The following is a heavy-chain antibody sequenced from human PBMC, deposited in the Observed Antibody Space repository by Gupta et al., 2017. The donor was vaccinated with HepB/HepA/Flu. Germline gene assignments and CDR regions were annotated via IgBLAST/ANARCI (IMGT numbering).Heavy chain of an antibody. V-gene: IGHV3-66*01. CDR3: ARVDSSSWYRSAGFDY. D-gene: IGHD6-13*01. CDR1: GFTVSSNY. CDR2: IYSGGST. Sequence: EVQLVESGGGLVQPGGSLRLSCAASGFTVSSNYMSWVRQAPGKGLEWVSVIYSGGSTYYADSVKGRFTISRDNSKNTLYLQMNSLRAEDTAVYYCARVDSSSWYRSAGFDYWGQGTLVTVSS. J-gene: IGHJ4*02.